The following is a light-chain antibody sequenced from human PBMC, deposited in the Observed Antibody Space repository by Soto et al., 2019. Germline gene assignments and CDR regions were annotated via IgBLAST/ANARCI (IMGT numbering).Light chain of an antibody. Sequence: EIVLTQSPGTLSLSPGERAALSCRASRSLSSTSLAWYQQRPGQAPRLLIYDVSSRATGIPDRFSGSGSGTDFTLTITRLEPDDFAVYYCKQYGSSPRTFGQGTKVDIK. CDR2: DVS. CDR3: KQYGSSPRT. V-gene: IGKV3-20*01. J-gene: IGKJ1*01. CDR1: RSLSSTS.